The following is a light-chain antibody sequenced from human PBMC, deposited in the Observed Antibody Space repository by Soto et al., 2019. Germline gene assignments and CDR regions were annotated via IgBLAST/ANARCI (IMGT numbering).Light chain of an antibody. Sequence: QSALTQPASVSGSPGQSITISCTGTSSDVGGYNFVSWYQQHPGKAPKLMIYDVSNRPSGVSDRFSGSKSGNTASLTIFGLQAEDEDDYYYSSYATSILEVFGTGTKVTVL. CDR1: SSDVGGYNF. CDR2: DVS. CDR3: SSYATSILEV. V-gene: IGLV2-14*03. J-gene: IGLJ1*01.